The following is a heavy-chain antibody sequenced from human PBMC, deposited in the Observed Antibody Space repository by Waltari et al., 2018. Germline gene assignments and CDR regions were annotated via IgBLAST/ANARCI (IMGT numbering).Heavy chain of an antibody. CDR2: ISSSSSYI. D-gene: IGHD1-26*01. CDR1: GFTFSSYS. V-gene: IGHV3-21*01. Sequence: EVQLVESGGGLVKPGGSLRISCAASGFTFSSYSMNWVRQAPGKGLEWVSSISSSSSYIYYADSVKGRFTISRDNAKNSLYLQMNSLRAEDTAVYYCARDTGVGATTGDYWGQGTLVTVSS. J-gene: IGHJ4*02. CDR3: ARDTGVGATTGDY.